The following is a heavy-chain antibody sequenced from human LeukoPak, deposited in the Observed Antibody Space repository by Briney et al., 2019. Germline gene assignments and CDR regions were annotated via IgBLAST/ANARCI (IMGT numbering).Heavy chain of an antibody. V-gene: IGHV1-2*02. CDR3: ARGITMIVVVPGY. CDR2: INPNTGGT. CDR1: GYTFTCYY. J-gene: IGHJ4*02. Sequence: ASVKVSCKASGYTFTCYYIHWVRQAPGQGLECMGWINPNTGGTNYAQKFQGRVTMTRDTSISTAYMELSRLKSDDTAMYYCARGITMIVVVPGYWGQGTLVTVSS. D-gene: IGHD3-22*01.